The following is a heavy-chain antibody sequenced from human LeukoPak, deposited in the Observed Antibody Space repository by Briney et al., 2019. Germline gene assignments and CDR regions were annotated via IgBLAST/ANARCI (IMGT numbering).Heavy chain of an antibody. V-gene: IGHV3-23*01. CDR1: GFTFSNYG. CDR2: ITGSGGST. J-gene: IGHJ3*02. CDR3: ARGGSYLSAFDI. D-gene: IGHD1-26*01. Sequence: QPGGSLRLSCAASGFTFSNYGLSWVRQAPGKGLEWVSGITGSGGSTFYADSVKGRFTISRDNSKNTLYLQMNSLRAEDTAVYYCARGGSYLSAFDIWGQGTMVTVSS.